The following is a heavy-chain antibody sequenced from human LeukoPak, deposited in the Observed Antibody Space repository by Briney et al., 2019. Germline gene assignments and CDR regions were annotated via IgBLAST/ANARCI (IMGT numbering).Heavy chain of an antibody. CDR2: ISNTGGST. V-gene: IGHV3-23*01. D-gene: IGHD6-19*01. CDR1: AFTFTTYA. J-gene: IGHJ1*01. Sequence: GGSLRLSCAASAFTFTTYAMNWVRQAPGKGLDWVSGISNTGGSTYYADSVKGRFTISRDNSKNTLYLQMNSLRADDTAIYYCARARGGAVSGLLYFQDWGQGTLVTVSS. CDR3: ARARGGAVSGLLYFQD.